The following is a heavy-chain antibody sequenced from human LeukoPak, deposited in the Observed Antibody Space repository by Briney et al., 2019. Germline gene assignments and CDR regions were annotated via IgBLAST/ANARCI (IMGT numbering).Heavy chain of an antibody. V-gene: IGHV3-48*04. CDR3: GRDRGIPRGPFDY. CDR1: GFTFSSYT. D-gene: IGHD1-26*01. Sequence: GGSLRLSCAASGFTFSSYTMHWVRQAPGKGLEWVSYIGSSGSTIYYADSVKGRFTISRDNAKNSLYLQMNSLRAEDTAVYYCGRDRGIPRGPFDYWGQGTLVTVS. CDR2: IGSSGSTI. J-gene: IGHJ4*02.